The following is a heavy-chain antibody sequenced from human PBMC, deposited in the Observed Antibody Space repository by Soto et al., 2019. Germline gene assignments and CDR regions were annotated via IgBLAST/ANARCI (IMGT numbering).Heavy chain of an antibody. V-gene: IGHV3-23*01. D-gene: IGHD6-13*01. CDR1: GFTFSSYA. CDR2: ISGSGGST. Sequence: EVQLLESGGGLVQPGGSLRLSCAASGFTFSSYAMSWVRQAPGKGLEWVSAISGSGGSTYYADSVKGRFTISRDNSKNTLYLPMNSLRAEYTAVYYCAKIPHSSSWYLDAFDIWGQGTMVTVSS. J-gene: IGHJ3*02. CDR3: AKIPHSSSWYLDAFDI.